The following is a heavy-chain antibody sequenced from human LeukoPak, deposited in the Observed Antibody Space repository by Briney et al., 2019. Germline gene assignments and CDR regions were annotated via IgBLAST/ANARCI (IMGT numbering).Heavy chain of an antibody. J-gene: IGHJ4*02. CDR2: ISSSSSYI. V-gene: IGHV3-21*01. CDR1: GFTFSSYS. Sequence: GGSLRLSCAAPGFTFSSYSMNWVRQAPGKGLEWVSSISSSSSYIYYADSVKGRFTISRDNAKNSLYLQMNSLRAEDTAVYYCAREVYYYDSSGYSNFDYWGQGTLVTVSS. D-gene: IGHD3-22*01. CDR3: AREVYYYDSSGYSNFDY.